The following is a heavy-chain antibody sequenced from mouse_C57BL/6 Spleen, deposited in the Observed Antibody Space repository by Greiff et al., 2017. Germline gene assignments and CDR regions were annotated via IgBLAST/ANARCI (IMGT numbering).Heavy chain of an antibody. Sequence: QVQLKQPGAELVRPGSSVKLSCKASGYTFTSYWMDWVKQRPGQGLEWIGNIYPSDSETHYNQKFKDKATLTVDKSSSTAYMQLSSLTSEDSAVYYCARRAPDYYGSNAWYFDVWGTGTTVTVSS. CDR1: GYTFTSYW. D-gene: IGHD1-1*01. V-gene: IGHV1-61*01. J-gene: IGHJ1*03. CDR2: IYPSDSET. CDR3: ARRAPDYYGSNAWYFDV.